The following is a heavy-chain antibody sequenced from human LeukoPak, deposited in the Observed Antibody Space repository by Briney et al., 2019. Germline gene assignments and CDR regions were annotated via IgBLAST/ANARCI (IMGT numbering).Heavy chain of an antibody. Sequence: SETLSLTCAVYGGSFSGYYWSWIRQPPGKGLEWIGEINHSGSTNYNPSLKSRVTISVDTSKNQFSLKLSSVTAAATAVYYCARTSGFWSGYHDYWGQGTLVTVSS. CDR3: ARTSGFWSGYHDY. CDR2: INHSGST. D-gene: IGHD3-3*01. V-gene: IGHV4-34*01. J-gene: IGHJ4*02. CDR1: GGSFSGYY.